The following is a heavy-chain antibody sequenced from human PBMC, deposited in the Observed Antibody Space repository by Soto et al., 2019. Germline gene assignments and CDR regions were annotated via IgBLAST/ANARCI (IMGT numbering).Heavy chain of an antibody. CDR1: GFTFRTTW. Sequence: GGSLRLSCAASGFTFRTTWMTWVGNCPGKGRDWVGTIKQDVSEKDYVDSVKCRFTISRDNAKKSPYLQKNSLRAEDTAVCYCARAGAHNYYFGSGYPDYYYGLDVWGQGTTVTVSS. CDR2: IKQDVSEK. CDR3: ARAGAHNYYFGSGYPDYYYGLDV. J-gene: IGHJ6*02. V-gene: IGHV3-7*01. D-gene: IGHD3-3*01.